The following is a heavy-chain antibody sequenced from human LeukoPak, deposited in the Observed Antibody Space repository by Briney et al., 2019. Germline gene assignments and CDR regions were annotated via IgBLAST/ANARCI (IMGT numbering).Heavy chain of an antibody. Sequence: GGSLRLSCAASGFTFSSYGMHWVRQAPGKGLEWVAAISYDGSNKYYADSVKGRFTISRDNSKNTLYLQMNSLRAEDTAVYYCASLSGGSSNYYDSSGYWDYWGQGTLVTVSS. V-gene: IGHV3-30*03. CDR2: ISYDGSNK. J-gene: IGHJ4*02. D-gene: IGHD3-22*01. CDR3: ASLSGGSSNYYDSSGYWDY. CDR1: GFTFSSYG.